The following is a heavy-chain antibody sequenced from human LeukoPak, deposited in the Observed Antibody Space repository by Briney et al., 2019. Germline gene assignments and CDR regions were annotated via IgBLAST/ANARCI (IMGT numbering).Heavy chain of an antibody. Sequence: GASVKISCKASGYTFTGYTMHWVRQAPGQRLEWLGWINAGNGYTKYSQKFQGRVTITRDTSASTAHMEMSSLRSEDTAVYYCAHCSETYQYYFDYWGQGTLVTVSS. D-gene: IGHD3-10*02. CDR1: GYTFTGYT. J-gene: IGHJ4*02. CDR2: INAGNGYT. CDR3: AHCSETYQYYFDY. V-gene: IGHV1-3*01.